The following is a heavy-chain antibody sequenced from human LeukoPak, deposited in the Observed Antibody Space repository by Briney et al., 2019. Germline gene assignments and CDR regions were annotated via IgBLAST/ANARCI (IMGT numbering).Heavy chain of an antibody. J-gene: IGHJ4*02. CDR3: VRGGFGGVIVRDYYFDY. V-gene: IGHV4-34*01. CDR2: INHSGST. CDR1: GGSFSGYY. D-gene: IGHD3-16*02. Sequence: SETLSLTCAVYGGSFSGYYWSWIRQPPGKGLEWIGEINHSGSTNYNPSLKSRVTISVDTSKNQFSLKLSSVTAADTAVYYCVRGGFGGVIVRDYYFDYWGQGTLVTVSS.